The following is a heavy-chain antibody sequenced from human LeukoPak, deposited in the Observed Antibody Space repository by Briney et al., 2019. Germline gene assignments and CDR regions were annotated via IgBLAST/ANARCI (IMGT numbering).Heavy chain of an antibody. CDR3: ARLPQYGYCSSTSCYG. D-gene: IGHD2-2*01. CDR1: GYTFTGYY. Sequence: GASVKVSCKASGYTFTGYYMHWVRQAPGQGLEWMGWINPNSGGTNYAQKFQGRVTMTRDTSISTAHMELSRLRSDDTAVYYCARLPQYGYCSSTSCYGWGQGTLVTVSS. J-gene: IGHJ4*02. V-gene: IGHV1-2*02. CDR2: INPNSGGT.